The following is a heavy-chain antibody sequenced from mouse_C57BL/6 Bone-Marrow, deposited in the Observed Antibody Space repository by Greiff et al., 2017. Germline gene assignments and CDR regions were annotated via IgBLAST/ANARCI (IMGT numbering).Heavy chain of an antibody. CDR1: GYTFTSYG. J-gene: IGHJ1*03. D-gene: IGHD3-3*01. CDR3: ARWGSRGDIDV. CDR2: IYPRSGNT. V-gene: IGHV1-81*01. Sequence: QVQLQQSGAELARPGASVKLSCKASGYTFTSYGISWVKQRTGKGLEWIGEIYPRSGNTYYNEKFKGKATLTADKSSSTEYMELRRLTSEDSAVYFCARWGSRGDIDVWGTGTTVTVSS.